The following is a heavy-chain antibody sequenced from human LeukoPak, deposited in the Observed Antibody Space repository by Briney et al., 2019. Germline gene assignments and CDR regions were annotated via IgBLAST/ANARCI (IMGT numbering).Heavy chain of an antibody. J-gene: IGHJ3*02. CDR2: INPSGGST. CDR3: ARGDHVRIYAESAFDI. V-gene: IGHV1-46*01. CDR1: GYTFTDHY. D-gene: IGHD5/OR15-5a*01. Sequence: VASVKVSCKASGYTFTDHYMHWVRQAPGQGLEWMGIINPSGGSTNYAQKFQGRVTMTRDTSTSTVYMELSSLRSEDTAVYYCARGDHVRIYAESAFDIWGQGTMVSVSS.